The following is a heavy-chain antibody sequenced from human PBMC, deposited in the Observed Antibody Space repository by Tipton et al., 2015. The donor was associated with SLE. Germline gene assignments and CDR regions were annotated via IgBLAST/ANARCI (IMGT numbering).Heavy chain of an antibody. CDR1: GGSISTYF. CDR3: AREGSWIYFDY. V-gene: IGHV4-4*07. CDR2: IYTSGST. Sequence: TLSLTCTVSGGSISTYFWTWIRQPAGKGLEWIGRIYTSGSTNYNPSLRSRVTMSVDSSNNLFALNLSSVTAADTAVYYCAREGSWIYFDYWGQGMLVTVSS. J-gene: IGHJ4*02. D-gene: IGHD6-13*01.